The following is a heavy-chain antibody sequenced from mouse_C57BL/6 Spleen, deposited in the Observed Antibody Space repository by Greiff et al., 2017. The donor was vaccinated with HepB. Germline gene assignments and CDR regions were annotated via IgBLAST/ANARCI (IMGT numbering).Heavy chain of an antibody. CDR3: ARHPSHGSSSYWYFDV. V-gene: IGHV1-55*01. CDR2: IYPGSGST. CDR1: GYTFTSYW. D-gene: IGHD1-1*01. J-gene: IGHJ1*03. Sequence: QVQLQQPGAELVKPGASVKMSCKASGYTFTSYWITWVKQRPGQGLEWIGDIYPGSGSTNYNEKFKSKATLTVDTSSSTAYMQLSSRTSEDSAVYYCARHPSHGSSSYWYFDVWGTGTTVTVSS.